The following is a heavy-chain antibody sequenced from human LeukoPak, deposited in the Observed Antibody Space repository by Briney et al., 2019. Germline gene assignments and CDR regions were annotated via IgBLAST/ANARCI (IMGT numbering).Heavy chain of an antibody. J-gene: IGHJ5*02. CDR1: GFTFSSYA. D-gene: IGHD2-2*01. CDR2: ISGSGGST. CDR3: AKELIVVVPAATENWFDP. Sequence: GGSLRLSCAASGFTFSSYAMSWVRQAPGKGLEWVSAISGSGGSTYYPDSVKGRFTISRDNSKNTLYLQMNSLRAEDTAVYYCAKELIVVVPAATENWFDPWGQGTLVTVSS. V-gene: IGHV3-23*01.